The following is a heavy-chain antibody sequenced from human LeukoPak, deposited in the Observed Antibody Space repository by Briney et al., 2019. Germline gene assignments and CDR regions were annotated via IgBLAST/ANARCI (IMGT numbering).Heavy chain of an antibody. D-gene: IGHD2-2*01. CDR1: GGSISSGDYY. Sequence: PSETLSLTCTVSGGSISSGDYYWSWIRQPPGKGLEWIGHIYHSGGTYYNPSLKSRVGISVDTSMNHFSLKLNSVTAADTAVYYCASSTSGFFDYWGQGTLVTVSS. J-gene: IGHJ4*02. CDR2: IYHSGGT. CDR3: ASSTSGFFDY. V-gene: IGHV4-30-4*01.